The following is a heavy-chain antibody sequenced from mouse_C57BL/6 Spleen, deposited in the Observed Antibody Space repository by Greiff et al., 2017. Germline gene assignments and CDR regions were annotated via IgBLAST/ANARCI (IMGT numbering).Heavy chain of an antibody. V-gene: IGHV5-17*01. CDR3: AGGSSYGYFYAMGC. Sequence: EVKLMESGGGLVKPGGSLKLSCAASGFTFSDYGMHWVRQAPEKGLEWVAYISSGSGTIYYADTVKGRFTISRDNAKNTLFLQITSLRSEDTAMYYCAGGSSYGYFYAMGCWGQGTSVTVAS. D-gene: IGHD1-1*01. CDR1: GFTFSDYG. J-gene: IGHJ4*01. CDR2: ISSGSGTI.